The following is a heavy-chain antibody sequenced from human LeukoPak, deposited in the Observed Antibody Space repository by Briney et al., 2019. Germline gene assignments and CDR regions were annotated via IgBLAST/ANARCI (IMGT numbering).Heavy chain of an antibody. CDR3: ARGGYCSSTSCYSCDY. D-gene: IGHD2-2*01. CDR1: GYTFTSYG. CDR2: ISAYNGNT. J-gene: IGHJ4*02. V-gene: IGHV1-18*01. Sequence: ASVKVSCKASGYTFTSYGISWVRQAPGQGLEWMGWISAYNGNTNYAQKLQGRVTMTTDTSTSTAYMELGSLRSDDTAVYYCARGGYCSSTSCYSCDYWGQGTLVTVSS.